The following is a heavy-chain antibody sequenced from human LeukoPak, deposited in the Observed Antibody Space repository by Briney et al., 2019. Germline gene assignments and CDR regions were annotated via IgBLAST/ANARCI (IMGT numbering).Heavy chain of an antibody. Sequence: PGGSLKLSCAASGLIFSDSAMHWVRQASGKGLEWVGRIRSKANSYATAYAASVNGRFTISRDDSKNTAYLQMNSLTTEDTAVYYCTSPAHDFDFWSGYYSYWGRGTLVTVSS. V-gene: IGHV3-73*01. CDR3: TSPAHDFDFWSGYYSY. J-gene: IGHJ4*02. D-gene: IGHD3-3*01. CDR1: GLIFSDSA. CDR2: IRSKANSYAT.